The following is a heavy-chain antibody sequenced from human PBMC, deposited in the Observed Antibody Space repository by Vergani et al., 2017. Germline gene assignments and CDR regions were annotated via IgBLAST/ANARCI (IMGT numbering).Heavy chain of an antibody. CDR3: AKVNHYCSSTSCYYDY. CDR2: ISWNSGSI. J-gene: IGHJ4*02. CDR1: GFTFDDYA. D-gene: IGHD2-2*01. Sequence: EVQLVESGGGLVQPGRSLRLSCAASGFTFDDYAMHWVRQAPGKGLEWVSGISWNSGSIGYADSVKGRFTISRDNAKNSLYLQMNSLRAEDTALYYCAKVNHYCSSTSCYYDYWGQGNLVTVSS. V-gene: IGHV3-9*01.